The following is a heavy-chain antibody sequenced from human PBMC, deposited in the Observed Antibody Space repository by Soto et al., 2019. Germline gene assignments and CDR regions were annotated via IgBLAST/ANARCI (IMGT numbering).Heavy chain of an antibody. Sequence: QVPLVQSGAEVKKPGASVKVSCKASGYTFTSYAMHWVRQAPGQRLEWMGWINADNGNTKYSQKFQGRVTITRDTSASTAYMELSSLRSEDTAVYYCARDYPGLRDIVVVPAAPRGYNWFDPWGQGTLVTVSS. V-gene: IGHV1-3*01. CDR2: INADNGNT. CDR3: ARDYPGLRDIVVVPAAPRGYNWFDP. D-gene: IGHD2-2*01. CDR1: GYTFTSYA. J-gene: IGHJ5*02.